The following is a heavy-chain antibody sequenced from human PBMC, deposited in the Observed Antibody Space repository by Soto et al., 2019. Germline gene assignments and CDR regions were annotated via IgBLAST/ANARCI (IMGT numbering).Heavy chain of an antibody. Sequence: ASVKVSCKASGYTFTSYAMHWVRQAPGQRLEWMGWINAGNGNTKYSQKFQGRVTITRDTSASTAYMELSSLRSEDTAVYYCARGGVDISTRLQYYGMDVWGQGTTVTVSS. CDR1: GYTFTSYA. V-gene: IGHV1-3*01. D-gene: IGHD3-9*01. J-gene: IGHJ6*02. CDR2: INAGNGNT. CDR3: ARGGVDISTRLQYYGMDV.